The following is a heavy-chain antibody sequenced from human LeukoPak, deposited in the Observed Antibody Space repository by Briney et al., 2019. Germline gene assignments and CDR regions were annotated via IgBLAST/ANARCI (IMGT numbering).Heavy chain of an antibody. D-gene: IGHD6-19*01. Sequence: SLRLPCAASGFTFDDYAMHWVRQAPGKGLEWVSGISWNSGSIGYADSVKGRFTISRDNAKNSLYLQMNSLRAEDTALYYCAKLTGYSSGWYDYWGQGTLVTVSS. J-gene: IGHJ4*02. CDR2: ISWNSGSI. CDR3: AKLTGYSSGWYDY. V-gene: IGHV3-9*01. CDR1: GFTFDDYA.